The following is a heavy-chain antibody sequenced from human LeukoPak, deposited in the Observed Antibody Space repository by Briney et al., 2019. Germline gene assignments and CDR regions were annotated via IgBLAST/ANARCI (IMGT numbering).Heavy chain of an antibody. CDR2: IYYSGST. J-gene: IGHJ4*02. CDR1: GGSISSSSYY. CDR3: ARVLRAASWRSYDY. Sequence: KPSETLSLTCTVSGGSISSSSYYWGWIRQPPGKGLEWIGSIYYSGSTYYNPSLKSRVIISIDTSSNQFSLRLNSMTAADTAVYYCARVLRAASWRSYDYWGQGSLVTVSS. D-gene: IGHD5-18*01. V-gene: IGHV4-39*07.